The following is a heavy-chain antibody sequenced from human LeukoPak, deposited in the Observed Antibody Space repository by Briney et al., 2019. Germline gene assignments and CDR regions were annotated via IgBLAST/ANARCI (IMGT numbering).Heavy chain of an antibody. V-gene: IGHV3-21*01. J-gene: IGHJ4*02. CDR2: ISNSGYT. D-gene: IGHD3-22*01. Sequence: GGSLRLSCAASGFTFSTYSMNWVRQAPGKGLEWVSAISNSGYTYYADSLKGRVTTSRDNAKSSLYLQMNSLRAEDTAVYYCARDRTMTGDRGIDYWGQGTPVTVSS. CDR1: GFTFSTYS. CDR3: ARDRTMTGDRGIDY.